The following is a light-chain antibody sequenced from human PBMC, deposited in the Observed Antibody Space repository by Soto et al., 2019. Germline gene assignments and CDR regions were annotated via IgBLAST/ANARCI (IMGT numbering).Light chain of an antibody. J-gene: IGKJ1*01. CDR2: KTS. CDR3: QQYNTYPWT. V-gene: IGKV1-5*03. Sequence: DVQMTQSPSTLSASVGDRVTITCRASQTINNWLAWYQQRPGKAPTFLIYKTSTLETGVPSRFSGSGSETDFTLTISGLQPEDFAIYYCQQYNTYPWTFGQGTRVES. CDR1: QTINNW.